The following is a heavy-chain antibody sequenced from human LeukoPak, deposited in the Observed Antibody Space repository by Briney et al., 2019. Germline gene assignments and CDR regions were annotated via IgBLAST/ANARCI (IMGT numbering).Heavy chain of an antibody. D-gene: IGHD3-22*01. CDR1: GFTFSSYS. CDR3: ARDYVTYYYDSSGYSDY. J-gene: IGHJ4*02. Sequence: EGSLRLSCAASGFTFSSYSMNWVRQAPGKGLEWVSSISSSSSYIYYADSAKGRFTISRDNAKNSLYLQMNSLRAEDTAVYYCARDYVTYYYDSSGYSDYWGQGTLVTVSS. CDR2: ISSSSSYI. V-gene: IGHV3-21*01.